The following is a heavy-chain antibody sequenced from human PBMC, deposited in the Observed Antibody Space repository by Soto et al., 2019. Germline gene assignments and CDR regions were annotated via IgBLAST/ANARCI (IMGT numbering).Heavy chain of an antibody. CDR2: ISYDGSNK. J-gene: IGHJ6*02. CDR1: GFTFSSYA. Sequence: QVQLVESGGGVVQPGRSQRLSCAASGFTFSSYAMHWVRQAPGKGLEWVAVISYDGSNKYYADSVKGRFTISRDNSKNTLYLQMNSLRAEDTAVYYCARDRLMAPPGHYYGMDVWGQGTTVTVSS. V-gene: IGHV3-30-3*01. D-gene: IGHD2-8*01. CDR3: ARDRLMAPPGHYYGMDV.